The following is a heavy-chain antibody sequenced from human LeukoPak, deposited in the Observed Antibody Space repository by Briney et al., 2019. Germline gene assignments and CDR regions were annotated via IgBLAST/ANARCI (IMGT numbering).Heavy chain of an antibody. J-gene: IGHJ6*02. Sequence: SETLSLTCAVYGGSFSGYYWSWIRQPPGKGLEWIGEINHSGSTNYNPSLKSRVTISVDTSKNQFSLKLSSVTAADTAVYYCARYDIVKYYYYGMDVWGQGTTVTVSS. CDR3: ARYDIVKYYYYGMDV. CDR1: GGSFSGYY. CDR2: INHSGST. V-gene: IGHV4-34*01. D-gene: IGHD5-12*01.